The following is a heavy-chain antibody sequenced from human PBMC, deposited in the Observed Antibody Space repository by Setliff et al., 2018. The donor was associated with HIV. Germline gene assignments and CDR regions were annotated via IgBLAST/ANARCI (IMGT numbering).Heavy chain of an antibody. CDR3: ARGPYTIDY. CDR1: GYSFSIYE. J-gene: IGHJ4*02. CDR2: ISSSGSSI. Sequence: GGSLRLSCAGSGYSFSIYEMNWVRQGPGKGLEWVSYISSSGSSIYYADSVKGRFTISRDNAKNSLYLQMNSLRAEDTAVYYCARGPYTIDYWGQGTLVTVSS. V-gene: IGHV3-48*03. D-gene: IGHD3-16*01.